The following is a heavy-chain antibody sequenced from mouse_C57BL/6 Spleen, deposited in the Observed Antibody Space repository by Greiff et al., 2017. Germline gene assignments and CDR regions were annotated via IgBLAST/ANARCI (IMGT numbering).Heavy chain of an antibody. CDR3: ARSDYYGSSHYAMDY. CDR1: GYAFTNYL. CDR2: INPGSGGT. D-gene: IGHD1-1*01. V-gene: IGHV1-54*01. J-gene: IGHJ4*01. Sequence: VQLQQSGAELVRPGTSVKVSCKASGYAFTNYLIAWVKQRPGQGLEWIGVINPGSGGTNYNEKFKGKATLTADNTSSTAYMQLSSLTSEDSAVYYCARSDYYGSSHYAMDYWGQGTSVTVSS.